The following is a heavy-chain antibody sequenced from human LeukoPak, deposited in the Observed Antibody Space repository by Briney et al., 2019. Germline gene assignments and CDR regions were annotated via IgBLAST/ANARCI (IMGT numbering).Heavy chain of an antibody. V-gene: IGHV1-18*01. J-gene: IGHJ4*02. D-gene: IGHD5-18*01. Sequence: GASVKVSCKASGYTFTSYGISWVRQAPGQGLEWMGWISAYNGNAIYEQRLQGRVTMTTDTSTSTAYMELRSLRSDDTAVYYCARDSGYGLACGYWGQGTLVTVSS. CDR1: GYTFTSYG. CDR3: ARDSGYGLACGY. CDR2: ISAYNGNA.